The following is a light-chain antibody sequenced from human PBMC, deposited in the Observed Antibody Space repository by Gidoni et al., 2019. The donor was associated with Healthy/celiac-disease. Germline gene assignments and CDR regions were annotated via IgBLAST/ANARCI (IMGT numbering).Light chain of an antibody. V-gene: IGKV3-11*01. CDR3: QQHNNWPLT. Sequence: PSRLSASPGERATITCRTSQSVSSYLAWYQQKPGKAPRLLIYDASTWQSGIPARFSGSGSGTDFTLTISSLESEDFAAYYCQQHNNWPLTFGGVTKVEIK. CDR2: DAS. CDR1: QSVSSY. J-gene: IGKJ4*02.